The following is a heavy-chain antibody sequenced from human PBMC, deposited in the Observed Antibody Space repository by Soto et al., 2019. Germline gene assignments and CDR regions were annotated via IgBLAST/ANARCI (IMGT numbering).Heavy chain of an antibody. Sequence: GGSLRLSCATSGFTFSSAWMSWVRQAPGKGLEWVGRIKSKTAGGAVEYAAPVKGRFTISRDDSTNTLYLQMNSLRAEDTAVYYCAKDGAPDVEMATIFFDYWGQGTLVTVSS. CDR2: IKSKTAGGAV. CDR1: GFTFSSAW. V-gene: IGHV3-15*07. CDR3: AKDGAPDVEMATIFFDY. D-gene: IGHD5-12*01. J-gene: IGHJ4*02.